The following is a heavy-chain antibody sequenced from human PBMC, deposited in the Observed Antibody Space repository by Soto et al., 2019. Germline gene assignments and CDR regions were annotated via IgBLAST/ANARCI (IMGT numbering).Heavy chain of an antibody. V-gene: IGHV4-61*01. D-gene: IGHD1-7*01. CDR3: ARVPTGTTWVTSEY. CDR1: GGSVSSGSYY. CDR2: LYYSGNT. Sequence: QVQLQESGPGLVKPSETLSLTCTVSGGSVSSGSYYWSWIRQPPGKGLEWIGYLYYSGNTNYNPSLKSRVTISVHTSKNQFSLKLSSVTAADTAVYYCARVPTGTTWVTSEYWGQGTLVTVSS. J-gene: IGHJ4*02.